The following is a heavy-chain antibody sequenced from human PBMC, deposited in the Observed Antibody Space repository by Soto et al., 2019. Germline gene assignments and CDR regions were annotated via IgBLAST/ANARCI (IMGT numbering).Heavy chain of an antibody. CDR1: GFTFSNYS. D-gene: IGHD2-8*01. CDR3: AREWRVANPGY. Sequence: GGSLRLSCAASGFTFSNYSMHWVRQAPGKGLEWVAVISKDGDKKYYADSVKGRFTISRDNSKNMLYLQMNSLRPEDTAVYYCAREWRVANPGYWGQGTQVTVPQ. J-gene: IGHJ4*02. CDR2: ISKDGDKK. V-gene: IGHV3-30-3*01.